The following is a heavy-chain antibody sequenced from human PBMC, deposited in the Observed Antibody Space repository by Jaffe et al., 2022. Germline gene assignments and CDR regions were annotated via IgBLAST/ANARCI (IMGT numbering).Heavy chain of an antibody. J-gene: IGHJ3*02. CDR1: GFTFSSYE. CDR3: ARDPGYSWAFDI. CDR2: ISSSGSTI. V-gene: IGHV3-48*03. D-gene: IGHD5-18*01. Sequence: EVQLVESGGGLVQPGGSLRLSCAASGFTFSSYEMNWVRQAPGKGLEWVSYISSSGSTIYYADSVKGRFTISRDNAKNSLYLQMNSLRAEDTAVYYCARDPGYSWAFDIWGQGTMVTVSS.